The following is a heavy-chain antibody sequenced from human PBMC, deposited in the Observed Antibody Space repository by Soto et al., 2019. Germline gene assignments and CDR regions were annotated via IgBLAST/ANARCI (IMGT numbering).Heavy chain of an antibody. CDR2: IYWDDDT. CDR3: AHYVGTMPHFDY. CDR1: GFSLSSSGVG. D-gene: IGHD5-12*01. V-gene: IGHV2-5*02. Sequence: QITLKESGPTLVKPTQTLTLTCTFSGFSLSSSGVGVGWIRQPPGKALEWLALIYWDDDTRYSPSLKSRLTNTKDTSKNQVLLTMTNMDPVDTATYFCAHYVGTMPHFDYWGQGTLVTVSS. J-gene: IGHJ4*02.